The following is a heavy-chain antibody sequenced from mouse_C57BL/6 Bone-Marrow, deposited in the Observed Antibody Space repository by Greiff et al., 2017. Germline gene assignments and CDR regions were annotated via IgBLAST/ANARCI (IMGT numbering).Heavy chain of an antibody. CDR2: IDPETGGT. CDR3: TRRTTAFDV. CDR1: GYTFTDYE. V-gene: IGHV1-15*01. D-gene: IGHD1-2*01. J-gene: IGHJ1*03. Sequence: VKLVESGAELVRPGASVTLSCKASGYTFTDYEMHWVKQTPVHGLEWIGAIDPETGGTAYNQKFKGKAILTADKSSSTAYMELRSLTSEDSAVYYCTRRTTAFDVWGTGTTVTVSS.